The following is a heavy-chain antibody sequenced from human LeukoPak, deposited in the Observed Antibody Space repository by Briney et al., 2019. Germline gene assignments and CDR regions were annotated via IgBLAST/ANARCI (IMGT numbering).Heavy chain of an antibody. D-gene: IGHD3-3*01. CDR3: AKGGVAPENLHGIDY. CDR1: GFTFSSYA. CDR2: ISGSGGST. Sequence: GGSLRLSCAASGFTFSSYAMSWVRQAPGKGLEWVSAISGSGGSTYYADSAKGRFTISRDNSKNTLYLQMNSLRAEDTAVYYCAKGGVAPENLHGIDYWGQGTLVTVSS. V-gene: IGHV3-23*01. J-gene: IGHJ4*02.